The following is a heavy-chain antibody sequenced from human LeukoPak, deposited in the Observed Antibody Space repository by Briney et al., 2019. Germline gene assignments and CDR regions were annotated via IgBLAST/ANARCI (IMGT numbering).Heavy chain of an antibody. D-gene: IGHD3-22*01. J-gene: IGHJ6*02. CDR1: GFTFSSYW. V-gene: IGHV3-74*01. CDR3: AREYYYDSSGPSPNGNYYYYGMDV. CDR2: INSDGSST. Sequence: GGSLRLTCAASGFTFSSYWMHWVRQAPGKGLVWVSRINSDGSSTSYADSVKGRFTISRDNAKNTLYLQMNSLRAEDTAVYYCAREYYYDSSGPSPNGNYYYYGMDVWGQGTTVTVSS.